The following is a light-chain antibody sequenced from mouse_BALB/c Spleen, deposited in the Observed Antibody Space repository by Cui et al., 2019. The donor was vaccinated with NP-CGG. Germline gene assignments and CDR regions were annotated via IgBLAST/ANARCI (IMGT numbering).Light chain of an antibody. Sequence: QAVVTLGSSLTTSPGKTVTLTCRSSTGAVTTRNYANWVQEKPNHLFTGLIGGTNNRAPGVPARFSGSLIGDKAALTITGAQTEDEAIYFCALWYSNHWVFGGGTKMTVL. CDR1: TGAVTTRNY. CDR2: GTN. V-gene: IGLV1*01. CDR3: ALWYSNHWV. J-gene: IGLJ1*01.